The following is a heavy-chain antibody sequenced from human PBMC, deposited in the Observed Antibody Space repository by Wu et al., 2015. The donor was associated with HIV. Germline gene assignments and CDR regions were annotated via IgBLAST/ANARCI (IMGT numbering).Heavy chain of an antibody. CDR2: IIPFLGAT. D-gene: IGHD1-1*01. Sequence: QVQLVQSGAEVKKPGSSVKVSCKASGDSFTKYAISWVRQAPGQGLEWMGGIIPFLGATNYAQNFQGRVRITADESTRTAYVDLSSLRSDDTAIYYCTRMVTTGVTYIDWGQGTLVTVSS. CDR3: TRMVTTGVTYID. CDR1: GDSFTKYA. J-gene: IGHJ4*02. V-gene: IGHV1-69*12.